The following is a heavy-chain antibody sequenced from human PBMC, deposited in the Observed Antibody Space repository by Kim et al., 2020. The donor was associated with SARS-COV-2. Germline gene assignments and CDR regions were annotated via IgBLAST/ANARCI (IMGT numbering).Heavy chain of an antibody. CDR1: GFTFSGYS. V-gene: IGHV3-21*01. J-gene: IGHJ4*01. D-gene: IGHD6-13*01. Sequence: GGSLRLSCAASGFTFSGYSMNWVRQAPGKGLEWVSSISSSSSHIFYADSVKGRFTISRDNAKNSLYLQMNILRAEDTAVYYCARESLTAGDTSSDFDCWG. CDR3: ARESLTAGDTSSDFDC. CDR2: ISSSSSHI.